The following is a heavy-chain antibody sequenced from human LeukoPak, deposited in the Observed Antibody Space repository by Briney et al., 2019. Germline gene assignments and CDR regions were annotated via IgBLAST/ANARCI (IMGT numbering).Heavy chain of an antibody. D-gene: IGHD1-26*01. Sequence: GGSLRLSCAASGFTFSDYYMSWIRQAPGKGLEWVSYISSSSSYTNYAESVKGRFTISRDNAKNSLYLQMNSLRAEDTAVYYCARGVGARTPDAFDIWGQGTMVTVSS. CDR1: GFTFSDYY. CDR2: ISSSSSYT. CDR3: ARGVGARTPDAFDI. J-gene: IGHJ3*02. V-gene: IGHV3-11*06.